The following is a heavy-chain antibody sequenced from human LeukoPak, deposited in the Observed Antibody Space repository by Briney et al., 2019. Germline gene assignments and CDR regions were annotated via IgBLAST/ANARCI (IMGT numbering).Heavy chain of an antibody. CDR1: GGSISSYY. D-gene: IGHD3-9*01. CDR3: ARGLVYGHFDY. V-gene: IGHV4-59*01. CDR2: IYYSGST. J-gene: IGHJ4*02. Sequence: SETLSLTCTVSGGSISSYYRSWIRQPPGKGLEWIGYIYYSGSTNDNPSLKSRVTISVDTSKNQFSLKLSSVTAADTAVYYCARGLVYGHFDYWGQGTLVTVSS.